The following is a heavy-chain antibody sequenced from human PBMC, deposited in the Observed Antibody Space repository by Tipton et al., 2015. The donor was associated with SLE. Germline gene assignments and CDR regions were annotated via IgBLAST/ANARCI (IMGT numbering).Heavy chain of an antibody. CDR1: GITVSRNY. D-gene: IGHD5-18*01. Sequence: GSLRLSCAASGITVSRNYMSWVRQAPGKGLEWVSVIYSGGSTYYADSVKGRFTISRDNSKNTPYLQMNSLRAEDTAVYYCARWNTARYYFDYWGQGTLVTVSS. J-gene: IGHJ4*02. CDR2: IYSGGST. CDR3: ARWNTARYYFDY. V-gene: IGHV3-53*05.